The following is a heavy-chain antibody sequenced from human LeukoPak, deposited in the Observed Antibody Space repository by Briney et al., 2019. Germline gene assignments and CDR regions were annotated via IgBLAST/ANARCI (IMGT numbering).Heavy chain of an antibody. CDR1: GFTFSSYA. D-gene: IGHD3-22*01. CDR2: ISGSGGST. Sequence: GRSLRLSCAASGFTFSSYAMHWVRQAPGKGLEWVSAISGSGGSTYYADSVKGRFTISRDNSKNTLYLQMNSLRAEDTAVYYCAKVGYYYDSSGYSLYFQHWGQGTLVTVSS. V-gene: IGHV3-23*01. J-gene: IGHJ1*01. CDR3: AKVGYYYDSSGYSLYFQH.